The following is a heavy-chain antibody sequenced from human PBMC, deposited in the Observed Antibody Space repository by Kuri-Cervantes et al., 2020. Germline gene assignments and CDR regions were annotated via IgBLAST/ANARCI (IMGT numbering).Heavy chain of an antibody. D-gene: IGHD3-3*01. Sequence: GGSLRLSCVASGFTFSAYTLNWVRQAPGKGLEWVSSITRSSVYISYADSLKGRFTISRDNAKNSLYLQMNSLRAEDTAVYYCARVRFLEWLPDDYWGQGTLVTVSS. V-gene: IGHV3-21*01. CDR1: GFTFSAYT. J-gene: IGHJ4*02. CDR3: ARVRFLEWLPDDY. CDR2: ITRSSVYI.